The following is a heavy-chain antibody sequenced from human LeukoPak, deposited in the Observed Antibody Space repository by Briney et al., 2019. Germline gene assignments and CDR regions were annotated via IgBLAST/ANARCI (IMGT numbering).Heavy chain of an antibody. CDR1: GGSIVGDH. V-gene: IGHV4-59*01. D-gene: IGHD3-16*02. J-gene: IGHJ4*02. Sequence: SETLSLTCTVSGGSIVGDHWSWIRQPAGKGLEWIGYIYYSGSTDYNPSLKSRVTMSVDTSKNQFSLKLSSVTAADTAVYYCARAVISFGGVIAEGFDCWGQGTLVTISS. CDR2: IYYSGST. CDR3: ARAVISFGGVIAEGFDC.